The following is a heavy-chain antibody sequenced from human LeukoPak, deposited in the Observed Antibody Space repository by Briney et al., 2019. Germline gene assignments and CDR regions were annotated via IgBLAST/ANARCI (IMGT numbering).Heavy chain of an antibody. Sequence: PSETLSLTCTVSGGSISSYSWSWIRQPPGKGLEWIGDIYYSGSTNYTPSLKSPVTISVDTSKNPCSLKLSSVTAADTAVYYCAGGDYGDYENFDYWGQGTLVTVSS. J-gene: IGHJ4*02. CDR2: IYYSGST. CDR1: GGSISSYS. D-gene: IGHD4-17*01. CDR3: AGGDYGDYENFDY. V-gene: IGHV4-59*01.